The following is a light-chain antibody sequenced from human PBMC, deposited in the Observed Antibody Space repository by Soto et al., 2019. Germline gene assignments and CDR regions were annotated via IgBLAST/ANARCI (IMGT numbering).Light chain of an antibody. CDR1: QGISSY. Sequence: DIQLTQSPSFLSASVGDRVTITCRASQGISSYLAWYQQKPGKAPNLLIHTASTLQSGVPSRFSGSGSGTEFTLTISSLQPEDFATYYCQQRNSYPITFGQGRRLEFK. V-gene: IGKV1-9*01. CDR3: QQRNSYPIT. CDR2: TAS. J-gene: IGKJ5*01.